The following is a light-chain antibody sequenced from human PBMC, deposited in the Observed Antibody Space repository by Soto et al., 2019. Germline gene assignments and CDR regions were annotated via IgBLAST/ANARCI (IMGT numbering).Light chain of an antibody. CDR1: QSVSSN. V-gene: IGKV3-15*01. CDR3: QQYNNWPPWT. J-gene: IGKJ1*01. Sequence: EIGMTQSPATLSVSPGDRATLSCRASQSVSSNLAWYQQKPGQAPRLLIYGASTRATGIPARFSGSGSGTGFTLTISSLQSEDFAVYYCQQYNNWPPWTFGQGTKV. CDR2: GAS.